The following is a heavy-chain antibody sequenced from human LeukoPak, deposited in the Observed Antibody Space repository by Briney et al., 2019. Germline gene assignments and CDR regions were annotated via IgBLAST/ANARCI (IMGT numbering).Heavy chain of an antibody. V-gene: IGHV3-33*01. CDR2: TWYDGSNK. CDR3: ARGGHCSTTSCSNYDGMDV. Sequence: HPGGSLRLSCAASEFTFSSYGMHWVRQAPGKGLEWVAATWYDGSNKYCADSVKGRFTISRDNSKNTLYLQMNSLRAEDTAVYFCARGGHCSTTSCSNYDGMDVWGQGTTLTVSS. D-gene: IGHD2-2*01. J-gene: IGHJ6*02. CDR1: EFTFSSYG.